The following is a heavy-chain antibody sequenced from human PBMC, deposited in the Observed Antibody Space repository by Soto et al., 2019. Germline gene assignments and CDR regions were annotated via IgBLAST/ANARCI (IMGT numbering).Heavy chain of an antibody. Sequence: GESLKISCKGSGYSFTSYLIGWVRQMPGKGLEWMGIIYPGDSDTRYSPSFQGQVTISADKSISTAYLQWSSLKASDTAMYYCARASYDFWSGYYTHDAFDIWGQGTMVTVSS. CDR1: GYSFTSYL. V-gene: IGHV5-51*01. J-gene: IGHJ3*02. CDR3: ARASYDFWSGYYTHDAFDI. D-gene: IGHD3-3*01. CDR2: IYPGDSDT.